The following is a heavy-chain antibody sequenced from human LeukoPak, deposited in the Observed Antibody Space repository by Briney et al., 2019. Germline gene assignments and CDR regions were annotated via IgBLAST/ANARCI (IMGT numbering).Heavy chain of an antibody. CDR3: ARGYSSGWYEFDY. CDR2: INHSGST. V-gene: IGHV4-34*01. Sequence: SETLSLTCAVYGGSFSGYYWSWIRQPPGKGLEWIGEINHSGSTNYNPSLKSRVTISVDTSKNQFSLKLSSVTAADTAVYYCARGYSSGWYEFDYWGQGTLVTVSS. J-gene: IGHJ4*02. CDR1: GGSFSGYY. D-gene: IGHD6-19*01.